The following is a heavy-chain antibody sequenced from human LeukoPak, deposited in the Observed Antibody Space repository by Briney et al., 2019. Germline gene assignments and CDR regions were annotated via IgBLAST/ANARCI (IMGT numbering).Heavy chain of an antibody. V-gene: IGHV3-21*01. Sequence: KSGGSLRLSCAASGFTFSTFNMNWVRQPPGKGLEWVSSISSSSIYIYYADSVKGRFTVSRDNAKNSLYLQMNSLRAEDTAVYYCARPQYYDSSGYYDSPLNLCGRGTLVTLSS. J-gene: IGHJ2*01. CDR1: GFTFSTFN. CDR2: ISSSSIYI. CDR3: ARPQYYDSSGYYDSPLNL. D-gene: IGHD3-22*01.